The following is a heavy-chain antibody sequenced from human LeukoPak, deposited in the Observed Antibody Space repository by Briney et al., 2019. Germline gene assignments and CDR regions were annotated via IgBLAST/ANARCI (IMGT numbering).Heavy chain of an antibody. J-gene: IGHJ4*02. CDR2: INHSGST. CDR3: ARGGSRRTLYYYDSSGYYPLDY. CDR1: GGSFSGYY. D-gene: IGHD3-22*01. V-gene: IGHV4-34*01. Sequence: SETLSLTCAVYGGSFSGYYWSWIRQPPGKGLEWIGEINHSGSTNYNLSLKSRVTISVDTSKNQFSLKLSSVTAADTAVYYCARGGSRRTLYYYDSSGYYPLDYWGQGTLVTVSS.